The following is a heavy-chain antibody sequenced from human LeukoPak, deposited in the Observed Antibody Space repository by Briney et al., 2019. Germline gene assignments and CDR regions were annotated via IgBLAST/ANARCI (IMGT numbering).Heavy chain of an antibody. D-gene: IGHD2-2*01. Sequence: ASVKVSCKASGYTFTGHYIQWMRQAPGQGLEWMGWINPSSGGSKYAQKFQGRVTMTRDTSINTTYMELRRLRSDDTAVYCCARDVGEYCSSTNCYASHYWGQGTLVTVSS. V-gene: IGHV1-2*02. CDR2: INPSSGGS. CDR1: GYTFTGHY. J-gene: IGHJ4*02. CDR3: ARDVGEYCSSTNCYASHY.